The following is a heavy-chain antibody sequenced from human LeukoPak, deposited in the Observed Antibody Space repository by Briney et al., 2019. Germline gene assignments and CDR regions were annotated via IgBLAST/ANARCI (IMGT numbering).Heavy chain of an antibody. Sequence: SETLSLTCAVYGGSFSGYYWSWIRQPPGKGLEWIGEINHSGSTNYNPSLKSRVTISVDTSKNQFSLKLSSVTAADTAVYYCARGPYVWGSYRSNWFDPWGQGTLVTVSS. V-gene: IGHV4-34*01. CDR1: GGSFSGYY. CDR2: INHSGST. D-gene: IGHD3-16*02. J-gene: IGHJ5*02. CDR3: ARGPYVWGSYRSNWFDP.